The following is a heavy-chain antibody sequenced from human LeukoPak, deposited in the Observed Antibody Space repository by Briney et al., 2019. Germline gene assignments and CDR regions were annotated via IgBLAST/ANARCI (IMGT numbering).Heavy chain of an antibody. Sequence: PGGSLRLSCAASGFTFSDYWMHWVRQAPRKGLVWVSRINSDGSTTSYADSVRGRFTISRDNAKNTLYVQMNSLIAEDTAVYYCARSGGGYFDYWGQGTLVTVPS. CDR2: INSDGSTT. CDR1: GFTFSDYW. V-gene: IGHV3-74*01. D-gene: IGHD3-16*01. J-gene: IGHJ4*02. CDR3: ARSGGGYFDY.